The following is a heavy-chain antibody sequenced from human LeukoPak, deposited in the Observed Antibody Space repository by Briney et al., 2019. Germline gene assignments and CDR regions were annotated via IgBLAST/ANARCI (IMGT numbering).Heavy chain of an antibody. CDR3: ARWGAAHSTEIDAFDI. CDR1: GYTFTSYG. J-gene: IGHJ3*02. V-gene: IGHV1-18*01. Sequence: ASVKVSCKASGYTFTSYGISWVRQAPGQGLEWMGWISAYNGNTNYAQKLQGRVTMTTDTSTSTAYMELRSLRSDDTAVYSCARWGAAHSTEIDAFDIWGQGTMVTVSS. D-gene: IGHD2-21*02. CDR2: ISAYNGNT.